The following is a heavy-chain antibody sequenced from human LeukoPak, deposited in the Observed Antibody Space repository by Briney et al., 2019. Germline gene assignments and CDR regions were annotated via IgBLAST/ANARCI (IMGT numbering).Heavy chain of an antibody. Sequence: SETLSLTCTVSGGSISSSPYYWAWIRQPPGRGLEWTGSIYYRGNTYHNPSLKSRVTISVDTSKNQFSLSVISVTAADTAVYFCARPTTGPATQGYDSWGQGILVTVAS. CDR1: GGSISSSPYY. J-gene: IGHJ4*02. CDR2: IYYRGNT. CDR3: ARPTTGPATQGYDS. D-gene: IGHD1-1*01. V-gene: IGHV4-39*01.